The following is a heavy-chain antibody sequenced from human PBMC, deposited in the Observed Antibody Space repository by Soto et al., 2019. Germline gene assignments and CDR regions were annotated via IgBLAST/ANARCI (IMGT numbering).Heavy chain of an antibody. Sequence: SETLSLTCTVSGGSISSYNWSWIRQPPGKGLEWIGYIYYSGSTNYNPSLKSRVTISVDTSKNQFSLKLSSVTAADTAVYYCARGTVRGVKGMDVWGQGTTVTVS. CDR2: IYYSGST. CDR3: ARGTVRGVKGMDV. V-gene: IGHV4-59*01. D-gene: IGHD3-10*01. CDR1: GGSISSYN. J-gene: IGHJ6*02.